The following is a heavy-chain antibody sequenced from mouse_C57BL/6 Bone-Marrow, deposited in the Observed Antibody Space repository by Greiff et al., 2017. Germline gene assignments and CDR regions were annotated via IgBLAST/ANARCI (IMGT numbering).Heavy chain of an antibody. CDR2: IYPRSGNT. CDR3: ARGRLLWYAMDY. Sequence: VQLQESGAELARPGASVKLSCKASGYTFTSYGISWVKQRTGPGLEWIGEIYPRSGNTYYNEKFKGKATLTADKSSSTAYMELRSLTSEDSAVYYCARGRLLWYAMDYRGQGTSVTVSS. V-gene: IGHV1-81*01. CDR1: GYTFTSYG. J-gene: IGHJ4*01. D-gene: IGHD2-10*01.